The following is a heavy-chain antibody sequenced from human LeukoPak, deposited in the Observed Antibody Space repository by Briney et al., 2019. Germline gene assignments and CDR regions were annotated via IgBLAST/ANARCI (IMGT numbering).Heavy chain of an antibody. Sequence: SETLSLTCTVSGGSISSSSYYWGWIRQPPGKGLEWIGSIYYSGSTYYNPSLKSRVTISVDTSKNQFSLKLSSVTAADTAVYYCARGIAAARLTLNWFDPWGQGTLVTVSS. CDR1: GGSISSSSYY. V-gene: IGHV4-39*07. CDR3: ARGIAAARLTLNWFDP. J-gene: IGHJ5*02. CDR2: IYYSGST. D-gene: IGHD6-13*01.